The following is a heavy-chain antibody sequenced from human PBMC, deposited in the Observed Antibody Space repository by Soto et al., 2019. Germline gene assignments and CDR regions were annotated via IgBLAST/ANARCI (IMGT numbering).Heavy chain of an antibody. CDR3: AREREDILTGYYRAGPNWFDP. V-gene: IGHV1-3*01. J-gene: IGHJ5*02. CDR1: GYTFTSYA. Sequence: SVNVSCQASGYTFTSYAMHWVRQAPGQRLEGMGWVNAGNGNTKYSPKFQGRVTITRDTSASTAYMELSSLRSEDTAVYYCAREREDILTGYYRAGPNWFDPWGQGTLVTVSS. D-gene: IGHD3-9*01. CDR2: VNAGNGNT.